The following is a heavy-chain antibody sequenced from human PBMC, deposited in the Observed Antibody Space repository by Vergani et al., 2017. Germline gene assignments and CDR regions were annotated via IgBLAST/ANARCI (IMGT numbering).Heavy chain of an antibody. Sequence: EVQLLESGGGPAQPGESLRLSCVVSGFTFTAHGLNWVRQAPGKGLEWVSGISGQNFRKHYADSVKELFTISSDDSKNTVYLHINIMRAEDTAFYDCADLFGYDGFSPFWGQGTLVTVSS. CDR2: ISGQNFRK. D-gene: IGHD3/OR15-3a*01. CDR3: ADLFGYDGFSPF. CDR1: GFTFTAHG. J-gene: IGHJ4*02. V-gene: IGHV3-23*01.